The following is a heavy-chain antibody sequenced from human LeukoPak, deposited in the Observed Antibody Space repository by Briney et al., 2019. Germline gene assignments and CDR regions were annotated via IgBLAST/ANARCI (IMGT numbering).Heavy chain of an antibody. CDR2: IYHSGST. CDR3: ARTTYYHDSSGYSDDAFDI. CDR1: GGSISSGGYS. J-gene: IGHJ3*02. Sequence: PSETLSLTCAVSGGSISSGGYSWSWIRQPPGKGLEWIGYIYHSGSTYYNPSLKSRVTISVDRPKNQFSLKLSSVTAADTAVYYCARTTYYHDSSGYSDDAFDIWGQGTMVTVSS. V-gene: IGHV4-30-2*01. D-gene: IGHD3-22*01.